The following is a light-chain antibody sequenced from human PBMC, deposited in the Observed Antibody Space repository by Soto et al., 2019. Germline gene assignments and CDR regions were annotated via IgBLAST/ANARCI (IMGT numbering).Light chain of an antibody. CDR3: QQYNNCPLT. Sequence: EVVMTQSPGTLSVSPGERATLSCRASQSVTSRLAWYQQKPGQAPRLLIYGASARATGIPARFSGSGSGTEFTLTINSLQSEDFAVYYCQQYNNCPLTFGGGTKVDIK. CDR2: GAS. V-gene: IGKV3-15*01. CDR1: QSVTSR. J-gene: IGKJ4*01.